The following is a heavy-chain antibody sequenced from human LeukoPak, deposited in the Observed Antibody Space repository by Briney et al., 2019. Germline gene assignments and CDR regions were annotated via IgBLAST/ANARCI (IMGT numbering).Heavy chain of an antibody. CDR1: GFTFSSYA. D-gene: IGHD5-12*01. Sequence: GRSLRLSCAASGFTFSSYAMHWVRQAPGKGLEWVSSISSSSSYIYYADSVKGRFTISRDNAKNSLYLQMNSLRAEDTAVYYCARGYSGYDSGNWFDPWGQGTLVTVSS. J-gene: IGHJ5*02. CDR3: ARGYSGYDSGNWFDP. V-gene: IGHV3-21*01. CDR2: ISSSSSYI.